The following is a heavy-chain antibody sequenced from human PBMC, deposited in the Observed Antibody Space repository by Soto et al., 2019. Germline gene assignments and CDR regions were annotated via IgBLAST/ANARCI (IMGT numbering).Heavy chain of an antibody. CDR2: ISSSGSTI. Sequence: GSLRLSCAASGFTFSSYEMNWVRQAPGKGLEWVSYISSSGSTIYYADSVKGRFTNSRDNAKNSLYLQMNSLRAEDTAVYYCASRSPRVVADAFDIWGQGTMVTVSS. CDR3: ASRSPRVVADAFDI. V-gene: IGHV3-48*03. CDR1: GFTFSSYE. D-gene: IGHD2-21*01. J-gene: IGHJ3*02.